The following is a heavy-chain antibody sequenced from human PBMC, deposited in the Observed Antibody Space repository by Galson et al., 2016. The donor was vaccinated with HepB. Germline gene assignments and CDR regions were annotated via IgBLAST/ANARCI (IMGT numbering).Heavy chain of an antibody. CDR1: GYIFTSYW. CDR3: VSGIYGSGLDAFDI. J-gene: IGHJ3*02. V-gene: IGHV5-10-1*01. D-gene: IGHD3-10*01. CDR2: LDPSDSYT. Sequence: QSGAEVTKPGESLRISCQGSGYIFTSYWINWVRQMPGKGLEWMGRLDPSDSYTTYSPSFQGHITISADNSINTAYLQWSSVKASDTGMYYCVSGIYGSGLDAFDIWGQGTTVTVSS.